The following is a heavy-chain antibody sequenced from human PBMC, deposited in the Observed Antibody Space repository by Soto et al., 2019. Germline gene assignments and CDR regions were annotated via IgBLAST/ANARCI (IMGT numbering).Heavy chain of an antibody. Sequence: SSETLSLTCAVYGGSFSGYYWSWIRQPPGKGLEWIGEINHSGSTNYNPSLKSRVTISVDTSKNQFSLKLSSVTAADTAVYYCARGRRYYYGSGSYPTWFDPWGQGTLVTVSS. CDR1: GGSFSGYY. V-gene: IGHV4-34*01. CDR3: ARGRRYYYGSGSYPTWFDP. J-gene: IGHJ5*02. D-gene: IGHD3-10*01. CDR2: INHSGST.